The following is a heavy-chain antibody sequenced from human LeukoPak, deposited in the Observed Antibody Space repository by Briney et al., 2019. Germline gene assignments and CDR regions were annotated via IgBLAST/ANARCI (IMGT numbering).Heavy chain of an antibody. Sequence: GGSLRLSCAASGFTFGSFWMHWVRQAPGKGLVSVSRINPDGSSTNYADSVKGRFTISRDNAKNTLYLQMNSLRAEDTAVYYCARGNMVRGSNWGQGTLVTVSS. V-gene: IGHV3-74*01. J-gene: IGHJ4*02. D-gene: IGHD3-10*01. CDR3: ARGNMVRGSN. CDR1: GFTFGSFW. CDR2: INPDGSST.